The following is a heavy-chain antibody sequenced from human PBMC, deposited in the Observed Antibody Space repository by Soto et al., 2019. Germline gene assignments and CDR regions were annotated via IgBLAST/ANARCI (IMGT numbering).Heavy chain of an antibody. CDR2: INPNSGGT. J-gene: IGHJ5*02. D-gene: IGHD6-13*01. CDR3: AKRGFYSSSWYDFSGDWFDP. CDR1: GYTFTGYY. Sequence: ASVKVSCKASGYTFTGYYMHWVRQAPGQGLEWMGWINPNSGGTNYAQKFQGRVTMTRDTSISTAYMELSRLRSDDTAVYYCAKRGFYSSSWYDFSGDWFDPWGQGTLVTVSS. V-gene: IGHV1-2*02.